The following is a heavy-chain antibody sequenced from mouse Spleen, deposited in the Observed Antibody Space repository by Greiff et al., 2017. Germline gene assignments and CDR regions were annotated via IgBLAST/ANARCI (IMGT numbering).Heavy chain of an antibody. D-gene: IGHD2-4*01. CDR1: GFTFSSYW. CDR3: TGGYDYGY. CDR2: IRLKSDNYAT. V-gene: IGHV6-6*02. J-gene: IGHJ2*01. Sequence: EVMLVESGGGLVQPGGSMKLSCVASGFTFSSYWMSWVRQSPEKGLEWVAEIRLKSDNYATHYAESVKGKFTISRDDSKSRLYLQMNSLRAEDTGIYYCTGGYDYGYWGQGTTLTVSS.